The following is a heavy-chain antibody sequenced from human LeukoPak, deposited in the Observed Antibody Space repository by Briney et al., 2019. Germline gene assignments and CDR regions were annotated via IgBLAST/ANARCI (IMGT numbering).Heavy chain of an antibody. CDR1: GLTVSSSY. Sequence: GGSLRLSCAASGLTVSSSYMSWVRQAPGRGLEWVSIIYIGDNPHYADSVKGRFTISRHNSKNTLYLQMNNLRAEDTAVYYCARVRPWVFDYWGQGTLVTVSS. CDR3: ARVRPWVFDY. J-gene: IGHJ4*02. V-gene: IGHV3-53*04. CDR2: IYIGDNP.